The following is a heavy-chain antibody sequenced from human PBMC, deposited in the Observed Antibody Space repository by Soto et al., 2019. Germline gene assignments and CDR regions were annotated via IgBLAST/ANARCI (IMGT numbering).Heavy chain of an antibody. J-gene: IGHJ6*02. Sequence: PGGSLRVSCTASGLPLSTYAMDWVRQAPGQGLEWISYITTSIHTIYYAESVRGRFKISRDKAKSALFLQMKILINEDTAVYYCSGHWIQESHDVWRQGTTVTVSS. V-gene: IGHV3-48*02. CDR3: SGHWIQESHDV. CDR1: GLPLSTYA. CDR2: ITTSIHTI. D-gene: IGHD5-18*01.